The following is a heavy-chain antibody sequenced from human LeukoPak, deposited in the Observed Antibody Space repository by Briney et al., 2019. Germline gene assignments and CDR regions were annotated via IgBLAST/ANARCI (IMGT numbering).Heavy chain of an antibody. D-gene: IGHD1-26*01. J-gene: IGHJ5*02. Sequence: ASVKVSCKASGYTFTGYYMHWVRQAPGQGLEGMGWINPNSGGTNYAQKFQGRVTMTRDTSISTAYMELSRLRSDDTAVYYCARVVVVGARRGDWFDPWGQGTLVTVSS. V-gene: IGHV1-2*02. CDR2: INPNSGGT. CDR3: ARVVVVGARRGDWFDP. CDR1: GYTFTGYY.